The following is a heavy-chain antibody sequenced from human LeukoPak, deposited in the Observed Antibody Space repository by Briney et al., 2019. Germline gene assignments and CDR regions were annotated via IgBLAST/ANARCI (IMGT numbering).Heavy chain of an antibody. V-gene: IGHV3-11*01. CDR2: ISSSGSTI. CDR3: AKVSSGWCGEYYYYMDV. D-gene: IGHD6-19*01. J-gene: IGHJ6*03. CDR1: GFTFSDYY. Sequence: GGSLRLSCAASGFTFSDYYMGWIRQAPGKGLEWVSYISSSGSTIYYADSVKGRFTISRDNAKNSLYLQMNSLRAEDTAVYYCAKVSSGWCGEYYYYMDVWGKGTTVTISS.